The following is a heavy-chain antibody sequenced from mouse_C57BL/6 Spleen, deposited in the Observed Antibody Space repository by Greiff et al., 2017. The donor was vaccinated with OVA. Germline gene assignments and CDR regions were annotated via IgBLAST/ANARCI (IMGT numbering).Heavy chain of an antibody. CDR2: ISDGGSYT. CDR3: AREEAYDGYYSAWFAY. J-gene: IGHJ3*01. Sequence: EVMLVESGGGLVKPGGSLKLSSAASGFTFSSYAMSWVRQTPEKRLEWVATISDGGSYTYYPDNVKGRFTISRDNAKNHLYLQMSHLKSEDTAMYYCAREEAYDGYYSAWFAYWGQGTLVTVSA. D-gene: IGHD2-3*01. V-gene: IGHV5-4*01. CDR1: GFTFSSYA.